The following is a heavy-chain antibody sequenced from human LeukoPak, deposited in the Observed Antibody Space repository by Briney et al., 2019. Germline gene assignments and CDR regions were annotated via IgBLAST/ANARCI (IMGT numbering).Heavy chain of an antibody. J-gene: IGHJ4*02. Sequence: GGSLRLSCAASGFTFSSYAMSWVRQSPGQGLDLVSAISGGGGGTYYADSVKGRFTISRDNSKNTLYLQMNSLRAEDTAVYYCAKGSDSGWYGAYFDYWGQGTPVTVSS. CDR1: GFTFSSYA. D-gene: IGHD6-19*01. CDR2: ISGGGGGT. V-gene: IGHV3-23*01. CDR3: AKGSDSGWYGAYFDY.